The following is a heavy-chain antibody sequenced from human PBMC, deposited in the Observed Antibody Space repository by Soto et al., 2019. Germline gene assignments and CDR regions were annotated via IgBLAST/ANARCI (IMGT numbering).Heavy chain of an antibody. CDR3: ARGRAHYDFWSGYGSWFDP. V-gene: IGHV1-69*13. D-gene: IGHD3-3*01. CDR2: IIPIFGTA. Sequence: SVKVSCKASGGTFSSYAISWVRQAPGQGLEWMGGIIPIFGTANYAQKFQGRVTITADESTSTAYMELSSLRSEDTAVYYCARGRAHYDFWSGYGSWFDPWGQGTLVTVSS. J-gene: IGHJ5*02. CDR1: GGTFSSYA.